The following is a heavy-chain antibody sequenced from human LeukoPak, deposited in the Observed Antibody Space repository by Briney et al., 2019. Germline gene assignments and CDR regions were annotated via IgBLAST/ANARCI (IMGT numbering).Heavy chain of an antibody. D-gene: IGHD3-22*01. CDR3: ARRESSGSIDY. Sequence: GESLKISCKGSGYSFTNYWNGWVPQVPGKGLEWMGIIYPGDSDVRYSPSFQGQVTISADKSISTAYLQWSSLKASDTAMYYCARRESSGSIDYWGQGTLVTVSS. CDR2: IYPGDSDV. J-gene: IGHJ4*02. V-gene: IGHV5-51*01. CDR1: GYSFTNYW.